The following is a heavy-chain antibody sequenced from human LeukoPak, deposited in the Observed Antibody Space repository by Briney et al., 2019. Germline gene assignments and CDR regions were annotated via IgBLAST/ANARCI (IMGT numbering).Heavy chain of an antibody. CDR3: ARFRIAAAGTDYFDY. CDR2: IYPGDSDT. J-gene: IGHJ4*02. V-gene: IGHV5-51*01. CDR1: GYSFTSYW. Sequence: GESLKISFKGSGYSFTSYWIGWVRQMPGKGLEWVGIIYPGDSDTRYSPSFQGQVTISADKSISTAYLQWSSLKASDTAMYYCARFRIAAAGTDYFDYWGQGTPVTVSS. D-gene: IGHD6-13*01.